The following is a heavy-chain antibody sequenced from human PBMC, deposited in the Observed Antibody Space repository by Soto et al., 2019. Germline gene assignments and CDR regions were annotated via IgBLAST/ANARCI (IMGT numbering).Heavy chain of an antibody. CDR1: GFTFRTYA. V-gene: IGHV3-33*01. Sequence: QVQLVESGGGVVQPGRSLRLSCEVSGFTFRTYAMHWVRQAPGKGLEWVAIIWFDGIKQYYADSVRGRFTVSIDSSNNTLYLQMTTLRAEDTDIYYCARVGIDAWGQGTAVTVSS. CDR3: ARVGIDA. CDR2: IWFDGIKQ. J-gene: IGHJ6*02.